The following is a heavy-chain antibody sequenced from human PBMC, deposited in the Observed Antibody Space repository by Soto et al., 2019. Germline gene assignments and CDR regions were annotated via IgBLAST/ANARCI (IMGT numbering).Heavy chain of an antibody. D-gene: IGHD4-4*01. Sequence: QVQLQESGPGLVKPSETLSLTCTVSRGSINNNYWNWIRQPPGKGLEWVGYSYYSGSTKYNPSLKSRVTILVDTSINQFSLKLSSVTAADTAVYFCERGYSPYYFDYWGQGTLVTVSS. CDR2: SYYSGST. CDR1: RGSINNNY. V-gene: IGHV4-59*01. CDR3: ERGYSPYYFDY. J-gene: IGHJ4*02.